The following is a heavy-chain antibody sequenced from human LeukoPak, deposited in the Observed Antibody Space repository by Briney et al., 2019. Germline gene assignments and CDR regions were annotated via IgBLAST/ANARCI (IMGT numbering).Heavy chain of an antibody. CDR2: ISGSGGRI. V-gene: IGHV3-23*01. J-gene: IGHJ2*01. CDR3: ARVGGRDGDFWYFDL. D-gene: IGHD4-17*01. Sequence: GGSLRLSCAASGFTFNRDGMSWGRQAPGKGLEWVSAISGSGGRIYYADSVKGRFTISRDKSKNTLYLQMSSLRAEDTAVYYCARVGGRDGDFWYFDLWGRGTLVTVSS. CDR1: GFTFNRDG.